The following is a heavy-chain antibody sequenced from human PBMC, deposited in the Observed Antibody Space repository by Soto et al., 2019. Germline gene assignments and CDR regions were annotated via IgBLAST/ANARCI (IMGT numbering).Heavy chain of an antibody. CDR1: GFTFDDYA. Sequence: EVQLVESGGGLVQPGRSLRLSCAASGFTFDDYAMHWVRQAPGKGLEWVSGISGSGGSTYYADSVKGRFTISRDNSKNTLYLQMNSLRAEDTAVYYCARGVEQLVTLLDYWGQGTLVTVSS. J-gene: IGHJ4*02. V-gene: IGHV3-23*04. D-gene: IGHD6-6*01. CDR2: ISGSGGST. CDR3: ARGVEQLVTLLDY.